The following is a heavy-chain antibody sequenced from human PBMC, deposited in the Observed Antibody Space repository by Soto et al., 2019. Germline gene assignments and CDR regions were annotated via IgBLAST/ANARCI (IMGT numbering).Heavy chain of an antibody. CDR2: ISYSGST. V-gene: IGHV4-31*03. Sequence: TLSLTSIVSGGSDHRRRYFWPWIRQHPGKGLEWIGYISYSGSTYYNPSLKSRISMSSDTSKNQFSLKMSSVTAADTAVYYCARANYGQWLDFWGQGTLVTVS. D-gene: IGHD6-19*01. CDR3: ARANYGQWLDF. CDR1: GGSDHRRRYF. J-gene: IGHJ4*02.